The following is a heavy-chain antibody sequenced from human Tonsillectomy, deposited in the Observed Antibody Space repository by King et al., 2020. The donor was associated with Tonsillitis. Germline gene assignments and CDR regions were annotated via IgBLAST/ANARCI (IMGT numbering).Heavy chain of an antibody. J-gene: IGHJ4*02. D-gene: IGHD4/OR15-4a*01. CDR3: SRQTIAFFDY. CDR2: IYYSGST. Sequence: QLQESGPGLVKPSETLSLTCTVSGGSISGSTYYWGWIRQPPGKGLDWIGGIYYSGSTYYSPSLKSRVTISVDTSKNPFSLKLSSVTAADTAVYYCSRQTIAFFDYWGQGNLVIVSS. CDR1: GGSISGSTYY. V-gene: IGHV4-39*07.